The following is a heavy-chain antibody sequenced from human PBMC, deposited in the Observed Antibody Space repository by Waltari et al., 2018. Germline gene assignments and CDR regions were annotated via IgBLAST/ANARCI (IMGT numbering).Heavy chain of an antibody. CDR1: GYTFTSYD. J-gene: IGHJ3*02. V-gene: IGHV1-8*01. D-gene: IGHD3-10*01. Sequence: QVQLVQSGAEVKRPGASVKVSCKASGYTFTSYDINWVRQATGQGLEWMGWMNPNSGYTAYAQNFQGRVTITRDTSIRTAYMELSSLTSEDTAVYYCARGFRGHVAFDIWGQGTMVTVSS. CDR2: MNPNSGYT. CDR3: ARGFRGHVAFDI.